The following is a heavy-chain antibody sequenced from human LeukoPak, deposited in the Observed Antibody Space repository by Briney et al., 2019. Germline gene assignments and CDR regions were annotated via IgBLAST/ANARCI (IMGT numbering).Heavy chain of an antibody. J-gene: IGHJ4*02. V-gene: IGHV3-53*01. D-gene: IGHD6-19*01. CDR2: IYSGGST. CDR1: GFTFSSYA. CDR3: ARLRAGYFDY. Sequence: SGGSLRLSCAASGFTFSSYAMSWVRQAPGKGLEWVSVIYSGGSTYYADSVKGRFTISRDNSKNTLYLQMNSLRAEDTAVYYCARLRAGYFDYWGQGTLVTVSS.